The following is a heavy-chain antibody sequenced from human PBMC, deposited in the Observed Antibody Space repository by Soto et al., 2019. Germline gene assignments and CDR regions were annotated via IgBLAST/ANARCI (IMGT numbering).Heavy chain of an antibody. D-gene: IGHD3-3*01. J-gene: IGHJ4*02. Sequence: QVQLQESGPGLVKPSGTLSLTCAVSGGSISSTNWWSWVRQPPGEGLEWLGEIDLSGKTNYNPSHKRRITMSRDQSQTLLSLTLTPVTAADTADYYGATEIFGGYSPAGYFGQGTLVIVTS. CDR1: GGSISSTNW. V-gene: IGHV4-4*02. CDR3: ATEIFGGYSPAGY. CDR2: IDLSGKT.